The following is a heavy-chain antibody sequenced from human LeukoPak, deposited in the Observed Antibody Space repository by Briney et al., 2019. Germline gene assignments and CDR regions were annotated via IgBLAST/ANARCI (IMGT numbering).Heavy chain of an antibody. Sequence: SETLSLTCIVSGGSISSGGYYWSWLRQHPGKGLEWIGYIYYSGSTYYNPSLKSRVTISVDTSKNQFSLQLSSVTAADTAVYYCARDAEYYYGSGSYSSGIDVWGQGTTVTVSS. V-gene: IGHV4-31*03. CDR3: ARDAEYYYGSGSYSSGIDV. D-gene: IGHD3-10*01. CDR1: GGSISSGGYY. CDR2: IYYSGST. J-gene: IGHJ6*02.